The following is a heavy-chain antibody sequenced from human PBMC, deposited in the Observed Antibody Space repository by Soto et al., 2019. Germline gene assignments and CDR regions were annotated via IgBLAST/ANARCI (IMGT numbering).Heavy chain of an antibody. CDR1: GGSISSGGYY. D-gene: IGHD2-15*01. J-gene: IGHJ4*02. Sequence: SETLSLTCTVSGGSISSGGYYWSWIRQHPGKGLEWIGYIYYSGSTYYNPSLKSRVTISVDTSKNQFSLKLSSVTAADTAVYYCARASDCSGGSCYLIWPRFDYWGQGTLVTVSS. CDR3: ARASDCSGGSCYLIWPRFDY. CDR2: IYYSGST. V-gene: IGHV4-31*03.